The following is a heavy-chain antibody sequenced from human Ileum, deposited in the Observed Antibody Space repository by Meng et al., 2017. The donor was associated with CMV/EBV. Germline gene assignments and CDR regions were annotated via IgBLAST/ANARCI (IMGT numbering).Heavy chain of an antibody. CDR2: IYHGGST. CDR1: GDSITSFY. J-gene: IGHJ4*02. V-gene: IGHV4-4*07. Sequence: AQLEESGPGLVKPCDTLSLTCTVSGDSITSFYWSWIRQPAGKALEWIGRIYHGGSTNYNPSLKSRVTLSVDTSKNQFSMRLTSVTAADTAVYYCARGPGGFGDFNFDYWGQGTLVTVSS. D-gene: IGHD3-16*01. CDR3: ARGPGGFGDFNFDY.